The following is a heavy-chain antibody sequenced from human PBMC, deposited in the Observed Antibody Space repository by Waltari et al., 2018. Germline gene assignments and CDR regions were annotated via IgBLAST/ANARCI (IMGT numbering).Heavy chain of an antibody. D-gene: IGHD2-2*01. CDR3: ANLGAAMRVYSFDGLDV. Sequence: EVQLLESGGGLVQPGGSLRLSCAASGFTFTNYAMNWVRQAPGKGLEWVSVISGSGGSTYYADSVKGRFTISRDNSKKTLYLQMNSLRGEDTAVYYCANLGAAMRVYSFDGLDVWGQGTTVTVSS. V-gene: IGHV3-23*01. J-gene: IGHJ6*02. CDR1: GFTFTNYA. CDR2: ISGSGGST.